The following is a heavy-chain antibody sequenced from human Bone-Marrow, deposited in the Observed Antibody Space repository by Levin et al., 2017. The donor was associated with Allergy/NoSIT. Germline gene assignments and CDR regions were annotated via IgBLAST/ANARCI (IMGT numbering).Heavy chain of an antibody. J-gene: IGHJ1*01. CDR1: GFTFGDYW. CDR3: ATTAGGV. Sequence: GESLKISCVASGFTFGDYWMHWVRQSQGRGLEWLSRIRSDGTETTYADSVKGRFVISRDNTKDTLYLLMNSLRAEDTAVYYCATTAGGVWGQGTLVTVSS. V-gene: IGHV3-74*03. CDR2: IRSDGTET. D-gene: IGHD2-8*01.